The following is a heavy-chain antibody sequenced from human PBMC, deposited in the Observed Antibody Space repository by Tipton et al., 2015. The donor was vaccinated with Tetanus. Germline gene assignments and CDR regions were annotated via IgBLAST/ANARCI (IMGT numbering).Heavy chain of an antibody. CDR3: ARDNSMFWSGAYFDY. J-gene: IGHJ4*02. CDR2: IYYSGST. V-gene: IGHV4-31*03. Sequence: LRLSCTVSGGSISSGGYYWSWIRQHPGKGLEWTGYIYYSGSTYYNPSLKSRVTISVDTSKNQFSLKLSSVTAADTAVYYCARDNSMFWSGAYFDYWGQGTLVTVSS. CDR1: GGSISSGGYY. D-gene: IGHD3-3*01.